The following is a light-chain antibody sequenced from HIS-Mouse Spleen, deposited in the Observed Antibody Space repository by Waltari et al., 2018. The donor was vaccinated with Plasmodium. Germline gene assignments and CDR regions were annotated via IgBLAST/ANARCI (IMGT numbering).Light chain of an antibody. CDR3: QQRSNWSFT. CDR2: DAS. V-gene: IGKV3-11*01. J-gene: IGKJ4*01. Sequence: EIVLTQSPATLSLSPGERATLSCRASQSVSSYLAWYQQKPGQAPRLLIYDASTRATGIPARFSGSGSGTDFTLTISSLEPEDFAVYYCQQRSNWSFTFGGGTKVEIK. CDR1: QSVSSY.